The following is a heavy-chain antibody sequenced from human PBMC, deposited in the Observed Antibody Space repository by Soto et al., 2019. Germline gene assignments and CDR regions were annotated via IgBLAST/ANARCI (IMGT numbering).Heavy chain of an antibody. J-gene: IGHJ3*02. V-gene: IGHV3-7*01. Sequence: PGGSLRLSCSGFTFNTYWMSWVRQAPGKGLEWVANIIQDGSQKNYVGSVRGRFTISRDNAKTSLYLQMDRLRVDDTAVYYCVRVFSGCSSSWYCAFDIWGQGTMVTVSS. CDR1: GFTFNTYW. CDR2: IIQDGSQK. D-gene: IGHD6-13*01. CDR3: VRVFSGCSSSWYCAFDI.